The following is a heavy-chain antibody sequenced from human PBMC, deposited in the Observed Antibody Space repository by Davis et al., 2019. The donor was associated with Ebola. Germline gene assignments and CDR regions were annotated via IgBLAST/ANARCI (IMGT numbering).Heavy chain of an antibody. CDR1: GFTFSDYY. J-gene: IGHJ4*02. D-gene: IGHD6-13*01. CDR2: ISSSGSTI. Sequence: PGGSLRLSCAASGFTFSDYYMSWIRQAPGKGLEWVSYISSSGSTIYYADSVKGRFTISRDNAKNSLYLQMSSLRAEDTAVYYCVKDLSWLAAAVYWGQGTLVTVSS. V-gene: IGHV3-11*04. CDR3: VKDLSWLAAAVY.